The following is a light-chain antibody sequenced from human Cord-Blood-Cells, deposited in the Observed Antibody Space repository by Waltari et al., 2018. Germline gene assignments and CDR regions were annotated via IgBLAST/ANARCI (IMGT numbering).Light chain of an antibody. J-gene: IGLJ3*02. CDR3: CSYAGSSTLV. Sequence: QPALPQPASVSGSPGQSITISCTGTRSDVGSYKLVSWYQQHPGKAPKLMIYEVSKRPSGVSNRFSGSKSGNTASLTISGLQAEDEADYYCCSYAGSSTLVFGGGTKLTVL. CDR1: RSDVGSYKL. V-gene: IGLV2-23*02. CDR2: EVS.